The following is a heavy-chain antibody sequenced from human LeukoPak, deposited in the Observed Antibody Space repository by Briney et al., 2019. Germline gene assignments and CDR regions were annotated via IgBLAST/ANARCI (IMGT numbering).Heavy chain of an antibody. J-gene: IGHJ3*02. CDR1: GYTFTNYA. CDR2: INAGIGNT. V-gene: IGHV1-3*01. Sequence: GASVKVSCKASGYTFTNYAIHWVRQAPGQRLEWMGWINAGIGNTKYSQKFQGRVAITRDTSASTAYMELGSLRSEDTAVYYCARTQGVFYGGNFGAFHIWGQGTMVTVSS. CDR3: ARTQGVFYGGNFGAFHI. D-gene: IGHD4-23*01.